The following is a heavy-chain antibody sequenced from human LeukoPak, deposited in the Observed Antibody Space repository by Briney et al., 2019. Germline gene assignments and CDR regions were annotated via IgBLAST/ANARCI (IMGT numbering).Heavy chain of an antibody. V-gene: IGHV4-34*01. Sequence: PSETLSLTCAVYGGSFSGYYWSWIRQPPGKGLEWIGEINHSGSTNYNPSLKSRATISVDTSKNQFSLKLSSVTAADTAVYYCARTDGYNNLDYWGQGTLVTVSS. D-gene: IGHD5-12*01. J-gene: IGHJ4*02. CDR3: ARTDGYNNLDY. CDR1: GGSFSGYY. CDR2: INHSGST.